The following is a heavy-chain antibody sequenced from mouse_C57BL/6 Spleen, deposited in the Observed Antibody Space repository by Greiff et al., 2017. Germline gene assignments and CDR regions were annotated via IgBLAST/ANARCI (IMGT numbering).Heavy chain of an antibody. J-gene: IGHJ2*01. D-gene: IGHD1-1*01. CDR1: GFTFSSYA. V-gene: IGHV5-4*01. Sequence: EVKLVESGGGLVKPGGSLKLSCAASGFTFSSYAMSWVRQTPEKRLEWVATISDGGGYTYYPDNVKGRFTISRDNAKNNLYLQMSRLKSEDTAMYYCAREGSRSLFDYWGQGTTVTVSS. CDR2: ISDGGGYT. CDR3: AREGSRSLFDY.